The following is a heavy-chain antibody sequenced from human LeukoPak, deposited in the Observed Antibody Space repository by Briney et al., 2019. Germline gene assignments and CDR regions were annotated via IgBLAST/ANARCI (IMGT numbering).Heavy chain of an antibody. CDR1: GFTFSSYE. Sequence: PGGSLRLSCAASGFTFSSYEMNWVRQAPGKGLEWLSYISSSGRTKYYPDSVKGRFTISRDNAKNSLYLQMNSLRAEDTALYYCAKDVDYGGNSGGAFDIWGQGTMVTVSS. CDR2: ISSSGRTK. J-gene: IGHJ3*02. D-gene: IGHD4-23*01. CDR3: AKDVDYGGNSGGAFDI. V-gene: IGHV3-48*03.